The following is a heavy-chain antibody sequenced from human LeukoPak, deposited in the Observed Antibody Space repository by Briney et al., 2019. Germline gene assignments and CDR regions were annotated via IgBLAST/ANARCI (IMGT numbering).Heavy chain of an antibody. V-gene: IGHV4-59*08. CDR3: ARRRGWKQQLVYFDC. CDR2: LFHSGTR. Sequence: PSETLSLTCTVSGGSITSYYWSWIRQPPGKGLEWIGYLFHSGTRRYNPSLKSRVTISADTTKNQIFLTLNSTTAADTAVYYCARRRGWKQQLVYFDCWGQRTLATVSS. J-gene: IGHJ4*02. D-gene: IGHD6-13*01. CDR1: GGSITSYY.